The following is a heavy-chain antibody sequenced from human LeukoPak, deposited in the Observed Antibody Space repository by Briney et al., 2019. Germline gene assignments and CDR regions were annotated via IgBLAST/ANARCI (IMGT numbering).Heavy chain of an antibody. Sequence: PSETLSLTCAVYGGFFSGYYWSWIRQPPGKGLDWIGEINHSECTNYNPSLKSRVTISVDTCKSQFSLKLSSVTAADTAVYYCARGRGTRVIAVAGRYYYGMDVWGQGTTVTVSS. V-gene: IGHV4-34*01. CDR3: ARGRGTRVIAVAGRYYYGMDV. J-gene: IGHJ6*02. D-gene: IGHD6-19*01. CDR1: GGFFSGYY. CDR2: INHSECT.